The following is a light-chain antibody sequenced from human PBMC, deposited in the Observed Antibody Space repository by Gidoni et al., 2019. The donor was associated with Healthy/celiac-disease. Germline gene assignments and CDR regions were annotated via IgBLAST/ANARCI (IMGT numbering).Light chain of an antibody. J-gene: IGKJ2*01. CDR1: QSISSW. Sequence: DIQLTQSTSTPSASVGDRVTITCRASQSISSWLAWYQQKPGKAPKLLIYKASSLESGVPSRFSGSGSGTEFTLTISSLQPDDFATYYCQQYNSYSPRVTFGQGTKLEIK. CDR2: KAS. CDR3: QQYNSYSPRVT. V-gene: IGKV1-5*03.